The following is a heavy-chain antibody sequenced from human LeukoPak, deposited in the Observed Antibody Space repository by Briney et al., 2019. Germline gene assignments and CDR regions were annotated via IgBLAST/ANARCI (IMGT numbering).Heavy chain of an antibody. CDR1: GASMRDSYYY. Sequence: PSETLSLTCNVSGASMRDSYYYWSWLRQAPGKGLEWIGIVYYTESTYYNPTLKSRATVSIDTSRSQFSLKLTSMTAADTAVYYCARDDPHYYDSSGPFDYWGQGTLVTVSS. CDR3: ARDDPHYYDSSGPFDY. V-gene: IGHV4-39*07. D-gene: IGHD3-22*01. CDR2: VYYTEST. J-gene: IGHJ4*02.